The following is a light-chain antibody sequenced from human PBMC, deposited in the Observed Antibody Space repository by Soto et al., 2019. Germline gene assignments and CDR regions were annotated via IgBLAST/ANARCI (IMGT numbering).Light chain of an antibody. Sequence: QSVLTQPPSASGTPGQRVTISCSGSGSNIGTNTVHWYQQLPGTAPKLLIYSNNQRPSGVPDRFSGSKSGTSASLAISGLQCEDEADYYCAAWDDSLNGPVFGGGTKLTVL. CDR1: GSNIGTNT. CDR3: AAWDDSLNGPV. CDR2: SNN. V-gene: IGLV1-44*01. J-gene: IGLJ2*01.